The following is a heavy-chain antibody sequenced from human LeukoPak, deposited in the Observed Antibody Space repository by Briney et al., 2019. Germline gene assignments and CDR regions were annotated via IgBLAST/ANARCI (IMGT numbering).Heavy chain of an antibody. J-gene: IGHJ4*02. CDR3: TGDCRDGYNYVDY. D-gene: IGHD5-24*01. CDR1: GGSISPYS. V-gene: IGHV4-59*01. CDR2: ISYSGST. Sequence: SETLSLTCTASGGSISPYSLSWIRQPPGKGLEWIGYISYSGSTDCNPSLKSRVTISVDTYKNQFSQRLNSVTAADTAVYYCTGDCRDGYNYVDYWGQGTLVTVSS.